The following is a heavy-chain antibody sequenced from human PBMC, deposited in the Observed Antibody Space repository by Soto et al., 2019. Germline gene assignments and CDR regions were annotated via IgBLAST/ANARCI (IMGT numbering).Heavy chain of an antibody. CDR1: GFSLSTSGVG. CDR3: ARSLWFGEWSGWFDP. CDR2: IYWDDDE. D-gene: IGHD3-10*01. Sequence: QITLKESGPTLVKPTQTLRLTCTFSGFSLSTSGVGVGWIRQPPGKALEWLSVIYWDDDERYSPSLKNRLTVTKATSKTQVVLIMTNVAPVDTATYYCARSLWFGEWSGWFDPWGQGTLVTGSS. V-gene: IGHV2-5*02. J-gene: IGHJ5*02.